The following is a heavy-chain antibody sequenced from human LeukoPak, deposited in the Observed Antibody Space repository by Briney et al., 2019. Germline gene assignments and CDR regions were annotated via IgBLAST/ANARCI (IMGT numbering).Heavy chain of an antibody. CDR1: GFTVSSNY. V-gene: IGHV3-53*01. J-gene: IGHJ3*02. CDR3: AKDLETITMIVVVITDAFDI. CDR2: IYSGGST. Sequence: PGGSLRLSCAASGFTVSSNYMSWVRQAPGKGLEWVSVIYSGGSTYYADSVKGRFTISRDNSKNTLYLQMNSLRAEDTAVYYCAKDLETITMIVVVITDAFDIWGQGTMVTVSS. D-gene: IGHD3-22*01.